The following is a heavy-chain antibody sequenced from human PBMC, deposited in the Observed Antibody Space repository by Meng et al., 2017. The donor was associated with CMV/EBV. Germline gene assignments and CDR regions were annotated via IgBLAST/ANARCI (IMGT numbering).Heavy chain of an antibody. V-gene: IGHV1-18*01. J-gene: IGHJ4*02. D-gene: IGHD3-10*01. CDR3: AAYPQTMVRGVALWGAFDY. CDR1: GYTFTSYG. Sequence: VQPVPSGAEVKKPAASVKVSCQASGYTFTSYGISWVRQAPGQGLEWMGWISAYNGNTNYAQKLQGRVTMTTDTSTSTAYMELRSLRSDDTAVYYCAAYPQTMVRGVALWGAFDYWGQGTLVTVSS. CDR2: ISAYNGNT.